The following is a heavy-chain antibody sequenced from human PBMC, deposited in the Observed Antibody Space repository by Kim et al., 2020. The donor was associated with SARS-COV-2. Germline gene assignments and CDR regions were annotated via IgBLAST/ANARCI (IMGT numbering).Heavy chain of an antibody. CDR2: IIPILGIA. Sequence: SVKVSCKASGGTFSSYAISWVRQAPGQGLEWMGRIIPILGIANYAQKFQGRVTITADKSTSTAYMELSSLRSEDTAVYYCARDRGGWEVSGAFDIWGQGTMVTVSS. D-gene: IGHD6-19*01. V-gene: IGHV1-69*04. CDR3: ARDRGGWEVSGAFDI. CDR1: GGTFSSYA. J-gene: IGHJ3*02.